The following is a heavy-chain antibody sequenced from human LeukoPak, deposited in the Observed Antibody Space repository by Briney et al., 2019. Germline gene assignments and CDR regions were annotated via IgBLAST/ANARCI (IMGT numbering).Heavy chain of an antibody. V-gene: IGHV3-48*03. CDR3: ARSARLMKGVVEVTALDD. Sequence: GGSLTLSCEDSGFTFRSYEMNWVRQAPGKGLEWIAYLSSSGSAFSYAASVKGRFTIARDNAKNSVYLEMSSLRADDTAVYYCARSARLMKGVVEVTALDDWGQGTLVTVSS. CDR2: LSSSGSAF. D-gene: IGHD3-3*01. CDR1: GFTFRSYE. J-gene: IGHJ4*02.